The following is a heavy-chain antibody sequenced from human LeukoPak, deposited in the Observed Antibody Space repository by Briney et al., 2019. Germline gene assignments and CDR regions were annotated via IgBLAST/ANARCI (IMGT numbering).Heavy chain of an antibody. V-gene: IGHV4-4*02. J-gene: IGHJ4*02. CDR1: GGSISTDNW. Sequence: PSGTLSLTCAVSGGSISTDNWWTWVRQPPGKGLEWIGEVYHRGSTNYNPSPKSRVTISVDKSKNQFSLKLTSVTAADTALYYCATRNYYDSTGYYNYWGQGTLVTVSS. CDR3: ATRNYYDSTGYYNY. CDR2: VYHRGST. D-gene: IGHD3-22*01.